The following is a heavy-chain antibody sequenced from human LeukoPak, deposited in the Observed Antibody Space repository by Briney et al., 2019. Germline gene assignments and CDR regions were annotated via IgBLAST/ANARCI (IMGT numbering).Heavy chain of an antibody. CDR3: SRIQDWSNGVD. CDR2: IGSKASSYAT. Sequence: GGSLKLSCAASGFSFSGSAIHWVRQTSEKGLEWVGRIGSKASSYATGYGESVKGRFTISRDESRSTAYLQMNSLKTEDTAVYYCSRIQDWSNGVDWGQGTLVTVSS. J-gene: IGHJ4*02. CDR1: GFSFSGSA. D-gene: IGHD2-8*01. V-gene: IGHV3-73*01.